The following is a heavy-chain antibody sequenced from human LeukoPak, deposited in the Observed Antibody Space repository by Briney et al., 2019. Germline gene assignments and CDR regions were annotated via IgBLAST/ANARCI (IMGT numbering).Heavy chain of an antibody. J-gene: IGHJ5*02. CDR3: AKNPKRYSYGYFWFDP. V-gene: IGHV3-23*01. CDR2: ISGSGGST. Sequence: GGSLRLSCAASGFTFSSYAMSWVRQAPGKGLEWVSAISGSGGSTYYADSVKGRFTISRDNSKNTLYLQMTSLRAEDTAVYYCAKNPKRYSYGYFWFDPWGQGTLVTVSS. D-gene: IGHD5-18*01. CDR1: GFTFSSYA.